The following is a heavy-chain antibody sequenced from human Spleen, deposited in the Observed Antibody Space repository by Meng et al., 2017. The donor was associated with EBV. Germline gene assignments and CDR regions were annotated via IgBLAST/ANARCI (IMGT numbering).Heavy chain of an antibody. V-gene: IGHV4-34*01. CDR2: INHSGSS. D-gene: IGHD6-6*01. J-gene: IGHJ5*02. CDR3: ARARIVARSPWFDP. CDR1: GASFIGYY. Sequence: VPVQHGGAGLLEPSEPLSLTCGVYGASFIGYYWSWIRQPPGKGLEWIGEINHSGSSTYSPSLKSRVTISVDTSKNQFSLRLSSVTAADTAVYYCARARIVARSPWFDPWGPGTLVTVSS.